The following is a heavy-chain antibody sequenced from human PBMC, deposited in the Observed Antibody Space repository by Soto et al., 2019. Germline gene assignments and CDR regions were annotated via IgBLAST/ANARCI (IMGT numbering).Heavy chain of an antibody. CDR3: AREGGYSVYGRFAY. Sequence: EVQLVESGGGLVQPGGSLRLSCAASGFTFSSYWMSWVRQAPGKGLEWVANIKQDGSEKYYVDSVKGRFTISRDNAKNSLYLQMNSLRAGETAVYYCAREGGYSVYGRFAYWGQGTLVIVSS. CDR1: GFTFSSYW. CDR2: IKQDGSEK. V-gene: IGHV3-7*01. J-gene: IGHJ4*02. D-gene: IGHD5-12*01.